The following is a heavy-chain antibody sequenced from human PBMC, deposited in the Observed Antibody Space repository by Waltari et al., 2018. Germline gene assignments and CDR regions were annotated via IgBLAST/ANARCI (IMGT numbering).Heavy chain of an antibody. J-gene: IGHJ6*02. D-gene: IGHD3-10*01. CDR2: ISIDETST. CDR1: GFRFSNYW. CDR3: ARLAPRTYRSPVPGRHYYYGMDV. Sequence: EEQLLESGGGLVQPGDSLRISCAASGFRFSNYWMNWVRQAPGKGLVWVARISIDETSTSYADSVKGRFTISRDNAKNTVYLQMKRLRAEDTAVYYCARLAPRTYRSPVPGRHYYYGMDVWGQGTTVTVSS. V-gene: IGHV3-74*01.